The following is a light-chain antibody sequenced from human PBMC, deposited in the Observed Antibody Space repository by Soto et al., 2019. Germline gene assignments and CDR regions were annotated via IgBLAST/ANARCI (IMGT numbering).Light chain of an antibody. Sequence: EIVLTQSPGTLSLSPGERATPSCRASQSVSSSYLAWYQQKPGQAPRLLIYGASSRATGIPDRFSGSGSGTDFTLTISRLELEDFAVYYCQQYGSSPTFGGGTKVDIK. J-gene: IGKJ4*01. CDR3: QQYGSSPT. CDR2: GAS. V-gene: IGKV3-20*01. CDR1: QSVSSSY.